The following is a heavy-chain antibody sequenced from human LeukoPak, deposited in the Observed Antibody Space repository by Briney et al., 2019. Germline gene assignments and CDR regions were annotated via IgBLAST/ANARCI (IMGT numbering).Heavy chain of an antibody. J-gene: IGHJ4*02. CDR2: INHSGST. D-gene: IGHD3-10*01. V-gene: IGHV4-34*01. Sequence: PSETLSLTCAVYGGSFSGYYWSWIRQPPGKGQEWTGEINHSGSTNYNPSLKSRVTISVDTSKNQFSLKLSSVTAADTAVYYCAQITMVRAGYWGQGTLVTVSS. CDR1: GGSFSGYY. CDR3: AQITMVRAGY.